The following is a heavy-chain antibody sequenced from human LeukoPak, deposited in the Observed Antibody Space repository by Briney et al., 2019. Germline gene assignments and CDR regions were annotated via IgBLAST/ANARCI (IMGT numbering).Heavy chain of an antibody. V-gene: IGHV4-61*02. CDR2: IYTSGST. J-gene: IGHJ5*02. D-gene: IGHD3-3*01. Sequence: SQTLSLTCTVSGGSLSSGSYYWSWIRQPAGKGLEWIGRIYTSGSTNYNPSLKSRVTISVDTSKNQFSLKLSSVTAADTAVYYCGRSAYYDFWSGPGDWFDPWGQGTLVTVSS. CDR3: GRSAYYDFWSGPGDWFDP. CDR1: GGSLSSGSYY.